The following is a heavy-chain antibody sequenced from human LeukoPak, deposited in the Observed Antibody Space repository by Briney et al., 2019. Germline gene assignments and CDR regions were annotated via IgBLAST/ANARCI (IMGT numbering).Heavy chain of an antibody. J-gene: IGHJ4*02. D-gene: IGHD3-10*01. CDR3: TTRGGLGY. V-gene: IGHV3-15*01. CDR1: GFSFSDAW. CDR2: IKNKVDGGTT. Sequence: GGSLTLSCAGSGFSFSDAWRSWVRQAPGQGLEWVGRIKNKVDGGTTDYAAPAKGRFTISRDDAKNMAYLQMSSLKIEDTGVYYCTTRGGLGYWGQGTLVTVSS.